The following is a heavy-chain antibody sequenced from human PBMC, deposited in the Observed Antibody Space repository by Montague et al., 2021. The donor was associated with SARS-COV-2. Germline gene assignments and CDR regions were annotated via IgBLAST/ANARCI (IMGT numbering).Heavy chain of an antibody. Sequence: SETLSLTCTVSGGSISSSSYYWGWIRQPPGKGLEWIGSIYYSGSTYYNPSLKSRVTISVDTSKNQFSLKLSSVTAADTAVYYCARFYRGLPAASFDYWGQGTLVTVSS. CDR3: ARFYRGLPAASFDY. J-gene: IGHJ4*02. CDR2: IYYSGST. V-gene: IGHV4-39*01. CDR1: GGSISSSSYY. D-gene: IGHD2-2*01.